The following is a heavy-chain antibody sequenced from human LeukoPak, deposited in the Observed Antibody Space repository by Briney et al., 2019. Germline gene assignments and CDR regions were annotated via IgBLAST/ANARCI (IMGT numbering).Heavy chain of an antibody. J-gene: IGHJ4*02. Sequence: SETLSLTCAVYGGSFSGYYWSWIRQPPGKGLEWIGEINHSGSTNYNPSLKSRVTISVDTSKNQFSLKLSSVTAADTAVYYCASSAPFGVVKYDFWGQGTLVTVSS. CDR2: INHSGST. CDR3: ASSAPFGVVKYDF. D-gene: IGHD3-3*01. V-gene: IGHV4-34*01. CDR1: GGSFSGYY.